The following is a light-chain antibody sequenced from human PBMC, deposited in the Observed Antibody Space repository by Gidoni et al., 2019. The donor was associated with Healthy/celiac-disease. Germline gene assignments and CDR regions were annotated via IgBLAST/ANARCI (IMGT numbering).Light chain of an antibody. V-gene: IGLV1-44*01. CDR2: SND. J-gene: IGLJ2*01. CDR3: AAWDDSLNGQVV. CDR1: SSNIGSNT. Sequence: QSVLPQPPSASGTPGQRVTISCSGSSSNIGSNTVNWYQQLPGTAPKLLIYSNDQRPSGVPDRFSGSTSGTSASLAISGLQSKDEADYYCAAWDDSLNGQVVFGGGTKLTVL.